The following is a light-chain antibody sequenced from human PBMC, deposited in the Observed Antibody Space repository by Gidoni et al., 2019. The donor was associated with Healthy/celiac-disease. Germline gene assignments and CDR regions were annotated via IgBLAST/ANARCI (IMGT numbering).Light chain of an antibody. CDR3: QQYGSSPRYT. J-gene: IGKJ2*01. CDR1: QSVSISY. V-gene: IGKV3-20*01. Sequence: EIVLTQSPCTLSLSPGERATLSCRASQSVSISYLAWYQQKPGQAPRLLIYGASSRATGIPDRFSGSGSGTDFTLTISRMEPEDFAVYYCQQYGSSPRYTFGQGTKLEIK. CDR2: GAS.